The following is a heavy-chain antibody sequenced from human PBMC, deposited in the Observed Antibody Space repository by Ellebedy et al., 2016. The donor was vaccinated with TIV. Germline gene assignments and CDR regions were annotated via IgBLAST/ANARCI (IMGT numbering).Heavy chain of an antibody. D-gene: IGHD1-26*01. CDR1: GFSVSTTY. CDR3: ARRVGGKAFDL. V-gene: IGHV3-53*01. J-gene: IGHJ3*01. Sequence: GGSLRLSCAASGFSVSTTYMKWVRQARGKGLEWVSVIYSANTTYYADSVKGRFTISRDSSKNILYLEMNSLRAEDTAVYYCARRVGGKAFDLWGQGTMVTVSP. CDR2: IYSANTT.